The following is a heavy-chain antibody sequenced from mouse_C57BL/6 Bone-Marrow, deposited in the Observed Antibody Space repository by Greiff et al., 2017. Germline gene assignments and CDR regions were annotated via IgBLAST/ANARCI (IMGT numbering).Heavy chain of an antibody. J-gene: IGHJ2*01. CDR3: APLYYDYDEEAYYFDY. CDR1: GYTFTSYG. Sequence: VQLQQSGAELARPGASVKLSCKASGYTFTSYGISWVKQRTGQGLEWIGEIYPRSGNTSYNEEFKGKATLTADKSYSTAYMELRSLTSEDSAVYFCAPLYYDYDEEAYYFDYWGQGTTLTVSS. CDR2: IYPRSGNT. V-gene: IGHV1-81*01. D-gene: IGHD2-4*01.